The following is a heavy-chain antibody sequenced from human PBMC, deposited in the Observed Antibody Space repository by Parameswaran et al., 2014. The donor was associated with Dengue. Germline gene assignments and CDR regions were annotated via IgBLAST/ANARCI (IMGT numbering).Heavy chain of an antibody. Sequence: ARQMPGKGLEWMGIIYPGDSDTRYGPSFQGQVTFSADKSISTAYLQWSSLKASDTAMYYCAIDTSGSYPHWGQGTLVTVSS. CDR3: AIDTSGSYPH. CDR2: IYPGDSDT. V-gene: IGHV5-51*01. D-gene: IGHD1-26*01. J-gene: IGHJ4*02.